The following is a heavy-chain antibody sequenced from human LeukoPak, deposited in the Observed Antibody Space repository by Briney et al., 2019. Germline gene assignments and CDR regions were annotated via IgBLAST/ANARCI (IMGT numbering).Heavy chain of an antibody. D-gene: IGHD3-22*01. CDR1: GLTFSSYA. Sequence: PGRSLRLSCAASGLTFSSYAMHWVRQAPGKGLEWVAVISYDGSNKYYADSVKGRFTISRDNSKNTLYLQMNSLRAEDTAVYYCARGEIVVVWNWFDPWGQGTLVTVSS. V-gene: IGHV3-30-3*01. CDR3: ARGEIVVVWNWFDP. CDR2: ISYDGSNK. J-gene: IGHJ5*02.